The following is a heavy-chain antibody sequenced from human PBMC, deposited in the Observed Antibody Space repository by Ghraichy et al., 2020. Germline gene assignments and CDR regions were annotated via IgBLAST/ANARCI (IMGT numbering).Heavy chain of an antibody. Sequence: LTCAASGFTFSNYWMTWVRQAPGKGLEWVANIKRDGSEAHYVESVEGRFTISRDNAKSSLYLQMNSLRAEDAAVYYCTRDVSPYISTWFDAFDIWGQGTMVTVSS. J-gene: IGHJ3*02. CDR1: GFTFSNYW. CDR3: TRDVSPYISTWFDAFDI. D-gene: IGHD6-13*01. CDR2: IKRDGSEA. V-gene: IGHV3-7*01.